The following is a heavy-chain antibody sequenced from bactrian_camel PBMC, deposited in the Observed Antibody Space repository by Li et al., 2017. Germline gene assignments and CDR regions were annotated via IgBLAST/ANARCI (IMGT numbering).Heavy chain of an antibody. Sequence: QLVESGGGSVQAGGSLRLSCAVSGYGTKYYYHLAWFRQAPGKEREGVARILNSGDITTYADSVKGRFTIFVDNAKNTVYLQMNSLKPEDTGMYYCAAAGSGRLGPGDPGHRL. CDR2: ILNSGDIT. D-gene: IGHD2*01. J-gene: IGHJ4*01. V-gene: IGHV3S63*01. CDR1: GYGTKYYYH. CDR3: AAAGSGR.